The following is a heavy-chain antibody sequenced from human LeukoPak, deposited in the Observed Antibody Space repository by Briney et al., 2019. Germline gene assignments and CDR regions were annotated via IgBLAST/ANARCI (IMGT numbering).Heavy chain of an antibody. V-gene: IGHV3-23*01. CDR1: GFTFSNFA. CDR3: ARGSSSGWYSLNWFDP. J-gene: IGHJ5*02. D-gene: IGHD6-19*01. Sequence: GGSLRLSCAASGFTFSNFAMSWVRQAPGKGLEWVSAISGSGGSTYYADSVKGRFTISRDNSKNTLYLQMNSLRAEDTAVYYCARGSSSGWYSLNWFDPWGQGTLVTVSS. CDR2: ISGSGGST.